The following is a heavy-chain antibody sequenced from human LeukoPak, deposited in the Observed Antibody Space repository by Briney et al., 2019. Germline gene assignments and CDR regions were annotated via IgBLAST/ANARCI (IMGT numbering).Heavy chain of an antibody. V-gene: IGHV3-7*01. CDR1: GFTFSSFW. J-gene: IGHJ4*02. CDR2: IKQDGSEK. CDR3: ARLSVTNNFDY. D-gene: IGHD4-11*01. Sequence: GGSLRLSCAASGFTFSSFWMSWVRQAPGKGLEWVANIKQDGSEKYYVGSVKGRFTISRDNVKNSMYLQMNGLRAEDTAVYYCARLSVTNNFDYWGQGTLVTVSS.